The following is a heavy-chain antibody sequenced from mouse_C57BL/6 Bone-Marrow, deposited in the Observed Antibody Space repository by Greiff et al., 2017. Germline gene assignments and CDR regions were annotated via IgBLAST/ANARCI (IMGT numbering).Heavy chain of an antibody. CDR2: INPNNGGT. CDR1: GYTFTDYN. V-gene: IGHV1-18*01. Sequence: EVQLQQSGPELVKPGASVKIPCKASGYTFTDYNMDWVKQSHGKSLEWIGDINPNNGGTIYNQKFKGKATLTVDKSSSTAYMELRSLTSEDTAVYYCARLARQLKLRDYFDYWGQGTTLTVSS. J-gene: IGHJ2*01. CDR3: ARLARQLKLRDYFDY. D-gene: IGHD3-2*02.